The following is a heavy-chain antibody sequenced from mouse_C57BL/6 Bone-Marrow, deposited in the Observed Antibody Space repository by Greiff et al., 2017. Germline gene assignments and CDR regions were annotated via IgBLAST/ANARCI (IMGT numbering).Heavy chain of an antibody. V-gene: IGHV1-82*01. J-gene: IGHJ2*01. Sequence: QVQLKQSGPELVKPGASVKISCKASGYAFSSSWMNWVKQRPGKGLEWIGRIYPGDGDTNYNGKFKGKATLTADKSSSTAYMHISSLTSEYSAVYFCARVTTVVTYYFDYWGQGTTLTVSS. CDR3: ARVTTVVTYYFDY. CDR1: GYAFSSSW. D-gene: IGHD1-1*01. CDR2: IYPGDGDT.